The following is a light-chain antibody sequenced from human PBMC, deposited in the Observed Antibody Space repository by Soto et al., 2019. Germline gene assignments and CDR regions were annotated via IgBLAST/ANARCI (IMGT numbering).Light chain of an antibody. Sequence: EIVMNQSPATVSVSPGERAALSCRASQSVSSNLAWYQQKPGQAPRLLVYGASTRATGIPDRFTGSGSGTDFTLTISRLEPEDFAVYYCQQYSNWPRTFGQGTKVDNK. J-gene: IGKJ1*01. V-gene: IGKV3D-15*01. CDR2: GAS. CDR3: QQYSNWPRT. CDR1: QSVSSN.